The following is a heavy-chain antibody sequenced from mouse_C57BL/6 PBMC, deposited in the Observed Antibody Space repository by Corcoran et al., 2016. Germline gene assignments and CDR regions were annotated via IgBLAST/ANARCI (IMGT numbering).Heavy chain of an antibody. CDR3: ARDYDY. J-gene: IGHJ2*01. CDR1: GYTFTDYC. Sequence: EVQLQQSGPELVKPGASVKISCKASGYTFTDYCMNWVKQSHGKSLEWIGDINPNNGGTSYNQKFKGKATLTVDKSSSTAYMELRSLTSEDSAVYYCARDYDYWGQGTTLTVSS. CDR2: INPNNGGT. V-gene: IGHV1-26*01. D-gene: IGHD2-4*01.